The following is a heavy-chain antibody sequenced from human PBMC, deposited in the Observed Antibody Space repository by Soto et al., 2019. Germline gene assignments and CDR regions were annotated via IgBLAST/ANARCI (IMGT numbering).Heavy chain of an antibody. Sequence: QVQLVQSGAEVKKPGSSVKVSCKASGGTFNSYGISWVRQAPGQGLEWMGGIIPIFGTPNYAQKFQGRVTITADESTRTAYMELSSLRSEDTAVYYCARALPSYSIGWYYFDYWGQGTLVTVSS. D-gene: IGHD6-19*01. J-gene: IGHJ4*02. CDR1: GGTFNSYG. CDR3: ARALPSYSIGWYYFDY. CDR2: IIPIFGTP. V-gene: IGHV1-69*12.